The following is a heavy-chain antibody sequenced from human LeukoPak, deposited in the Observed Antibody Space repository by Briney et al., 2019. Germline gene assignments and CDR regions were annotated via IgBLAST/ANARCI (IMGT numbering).Heavy chain of an antibody. Sequence: GGSLRLSCAASGFTFNSYAMIWVRQAPGKGLEWVSGISGSGGDTHYAESVKGRFTISRDNSKNTLYLQMNSLRAEDTAVYYCAGPPQASSFDIWGQGTMVTVSS. V-gene: IGHV3-23*01. CDR2: ISGSGGDT. CDR3: AGPPQASSFDI. J-gene: IGHJ3*02. CDR1: GFTFNSYA. D-gene: IGHD3-10*01.